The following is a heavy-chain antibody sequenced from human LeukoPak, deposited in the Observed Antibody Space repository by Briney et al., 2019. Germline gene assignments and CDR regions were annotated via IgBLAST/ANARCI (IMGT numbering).Heavy chain of an antibody. D-gene: IGHD1-26*01. J-gene: IGHJ4*02. CDR2: ISSSSSTI. CDR3: ARDYSGNYYKGFDH. CDR1: GFTVSSNY. Sequence: GGSLRLSCAASGFTVSSNYMSWVRQAPGKGLEWVSYISSSSSTIYYADSVRGRFAISRDNARNTLYLQMNSLRAEDTALYHCARDYSGNYYKGFDHWGQGILVTVSS. V-gene: IGHV3-48*01.